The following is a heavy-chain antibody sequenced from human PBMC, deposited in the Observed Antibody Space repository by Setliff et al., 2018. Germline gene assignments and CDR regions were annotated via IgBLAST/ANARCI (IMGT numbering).Heavy chain of an antibody. J-gene: IGHJ6*03. CDR1: GGTFSKYG. D-gene: IGHD1-26*01. CDR2: IIPNFRTT. Sequence: SVKVSCKASGGTFSKYGISWVRQAPGQGLEWMGGIIPNFRTTSYAQKFQGRVTISTDESTMTSYMELNSLRPEDTAMYYCAREEVIVSTTSYYYYMDVRGKGTTVTVSS. CDR3: AREEVIVSTTSYYYYMDV. V-gene: IGHV1-69*05.